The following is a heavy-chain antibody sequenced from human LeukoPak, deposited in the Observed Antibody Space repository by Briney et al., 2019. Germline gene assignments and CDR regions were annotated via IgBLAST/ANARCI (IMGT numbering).Heavy chain of an antibody. V-gene: IGHV4-34*01. D-gene: IGHD3-10*01. CDR2: INHSGST. Sequence: SETLSLTCAVYGGSFSGYYWSWIRQPPGKGLEWIGEINHSGSTNYNPSLKSRVTISVDTSKNQFSLKLSSVTAADTAVYYCARAPTYYYGSGDFDYWGQGTQVTVSS. J-gene: IGHJ4*02. CDR1: GGSFSGYY. CDR3: ARAPTYYYGSGDFDY.